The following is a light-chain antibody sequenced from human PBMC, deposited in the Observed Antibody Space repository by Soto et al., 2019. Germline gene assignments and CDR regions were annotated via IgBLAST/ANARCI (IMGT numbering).Light chain of an antibody. Sequence: AIQLTQSPSSLSASVGDRVTITCRASQGISSALAWYQQKPGKAPKLLIYDASSLESGVPSRFSGSGSGTDFTLTISSLQPEDVATYCCQQFNSYPSTFGQGTRREIK. CDR3: QQFNSYPST. J-gene: IGKJ5*01. V-gene: IGKV1-13*02. CDR1: QGISSA. CDR2: DAS.